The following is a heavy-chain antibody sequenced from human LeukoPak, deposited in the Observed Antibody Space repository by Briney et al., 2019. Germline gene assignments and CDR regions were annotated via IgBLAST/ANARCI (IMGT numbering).Heavy chain of an antibody. D-gene: IGHD1-14*01. CDR2: ISYDGSNK. CDR3: AKDFGMAPDY. V-gene: IGHV3-30*04. Sequence: GGSLRLSCAASGFTFSTQALHWVRQAPGKGLEWVAVISYDGSNKYYADSVKGRFTISRDNSKNTLYLQMNSLRAEDTAVYYCAKDFGMAPDYWGQGTLVTVSS. J-gene: IGHJ4*02. CDR1: GFTFSTQA.